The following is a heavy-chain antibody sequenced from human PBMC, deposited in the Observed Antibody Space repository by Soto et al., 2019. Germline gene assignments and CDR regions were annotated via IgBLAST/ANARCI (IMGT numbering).Heavy chain of an antibody. J-gene: IGHJ4*02. Sequence: ASVKVSCKASGYTFTSYYMHWVRQAPGQGLEWMGLINPSGGSTTYAQKFQGRVTMTRDTSTSTVYMDLSSLRSEDTAVYYCARSPYSSGYYYAIDYWGQGTQVTVSS. V-gene: IGHV1-46*01. D-gene: IGHD3-22*01. CDR2: INPSGGST. CDR3: ARSPYSSGYYYAIDY. CDR1: GYTFTSYY.